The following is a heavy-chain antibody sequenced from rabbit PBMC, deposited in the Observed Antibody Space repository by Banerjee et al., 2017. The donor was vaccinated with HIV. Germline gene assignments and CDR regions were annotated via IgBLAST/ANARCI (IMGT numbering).Heavy chain of an antibody. CDR3: ARDLPISGGYSFDL. Sequence: QSLEESGGDLVKPGTSLTLTCTASGFSFNSSYYMCWVRQAPGKGLECIGCIYAGSTGSTYYASWAKGRFTISKTSSTTVTLQMTSLTAADTATYFCARDLPISGGYSFDLWGQGTLVTVS. V-gene: IGHV1S40*01. CDR2: IYAGSTGST. CDR1: GFSFNSSYY. D-gene: IGHD1-1*01. J-gene: IGHJ4*01.